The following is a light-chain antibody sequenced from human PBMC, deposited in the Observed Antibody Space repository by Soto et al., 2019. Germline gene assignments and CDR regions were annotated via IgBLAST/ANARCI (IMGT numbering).Light chain of an antibody. V-gene: IGKV3-20*01. CDR3: QQYGSSPRT. CDR2: GAS. CDR1: QTVSNSN. Sequence: EIVLTQSPGTLSLSPGERATLSCRASQTVSNSNLAWYQQKPGQAPKVLIYGASSRATGIPDRFSGSGSGTDFTLIISRLEPEDFAVYYCQQYGSSPRTFGQGTKVXIK. J-gene: IGKJ1*01.